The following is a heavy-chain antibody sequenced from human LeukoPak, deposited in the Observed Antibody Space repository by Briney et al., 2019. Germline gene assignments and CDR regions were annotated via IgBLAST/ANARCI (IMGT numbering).Heavy chain of an antibody. V-gene: IGHV4-34*01. Sequence: PSETLSLTCAVYGGSFSGYYWSWIRQPPGKGLEWIGSIYYSGSTYYNPSLKSRVTISVDTSKNQFSLKLSSVTAADTAVYYCASPSGTYYSRFHYWGQGALVTVSS. D-gene: IGHD1-26*01. CDR3: ASPSGTYYSRFHY. CDR2: IYYSGST. CDR1: GGSFSGYY. J-gene: IGHJ4*02.